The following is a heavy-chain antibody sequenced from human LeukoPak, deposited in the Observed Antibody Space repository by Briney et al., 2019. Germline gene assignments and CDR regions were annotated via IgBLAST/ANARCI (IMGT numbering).Heavy chain of an antibody. J-gene: IGHJ3*02. Sequence: GGSLRLSCAASGFTFSSYGMHWVRQALGKGLEWVAVIWYDGSNKYYADSVKGRFTISRDNSKNTLYLQMNSLRAEDTAVYYCAREYYGSGSYYNGDAFDIWGQGTMVTVSS. CDR2: IWYDGSNK. CDR1: GFTFSSYG. D-gene: IGHD3-10*01. CDR3: AREYYGSGSYYNGDAFDI. V-gene: IGHV3-33*01.